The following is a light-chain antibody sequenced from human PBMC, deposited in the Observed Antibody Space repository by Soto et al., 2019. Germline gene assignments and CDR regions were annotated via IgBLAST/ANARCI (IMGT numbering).Light chain of an antibody. Sequence: EIVLTQSPGTLSLSPGERATLSCRASQSFSSSYLAWYQQKPGQAPRLLIYDASSSATGIPDRFSGSGSGTDFTLTISRLEPEDFAVYSCQQYGSSPPYTFGQGTKLEIK. CDR2: DAS. CDR1: QSFSSSY. J-gene: IGKJ2*01. CDR3: QQYGSSPPYT. V-gene: IGKV3-20*01.